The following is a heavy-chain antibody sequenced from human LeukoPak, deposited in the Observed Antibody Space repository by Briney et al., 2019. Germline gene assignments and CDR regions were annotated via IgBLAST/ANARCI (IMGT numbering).Heavy chain of an antibody. CDR3: ARREVKAAPDDYYYYGMDV. J-gene: IGHJ6*04. V-gene: IGHV1-69*13. CDR1: GGTFSSYA. CDR2: IIPIFGTA. D-gene: IGHD6-13*01. Sequence: ASVKVSCKASGGTFSSYAISWVRQAPGQGLEWMGGIIPIFGTANYAQKLQGRVTITADESTSTAYMELSSLRSEDTAVYYCARREVKAAPDDYYYYGMDVWGKGTTVTVSS.